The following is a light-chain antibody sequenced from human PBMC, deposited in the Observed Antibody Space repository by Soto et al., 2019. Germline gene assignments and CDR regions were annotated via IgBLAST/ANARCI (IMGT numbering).Light chain of an antibody. J-gene: IGKJ5*01. CDR3: QQYESLPLT. V-gene: IGKV1-33*01. CDR1: QDINKN. Sequence: IQLTQSPSSLSASVGDRVTITCQASQDINKNLIWYQQKPGKAPKLLIYDASDLETGVPSRFSGSGSGTGFTFTISSLQPEDFETYYCQQYESLPLTFGQGTRLEIK. CDR2: DAS.